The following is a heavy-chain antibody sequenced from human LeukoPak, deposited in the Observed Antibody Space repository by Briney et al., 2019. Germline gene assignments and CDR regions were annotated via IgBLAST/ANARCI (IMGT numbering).Heavy chain of an antibody. Sequence: ASVKVSCKASGYTFTGYYMHWVRQAPGQGLEWMGWINPNSGGTNYAQKFQGRVTMTRDTSISTAYMELSRLRSDDTAVYYCARDLEYSSSSSPGYWGQGTLATVSS. CDR1: GYTFTGYY. CDR3: ARDLEYSSSSSPGY. V-gene: IGHV1-2*02. J-gene: IGHJ4*02. CDR2: INPNSGGT. D-gene: IGHD6-6*01.